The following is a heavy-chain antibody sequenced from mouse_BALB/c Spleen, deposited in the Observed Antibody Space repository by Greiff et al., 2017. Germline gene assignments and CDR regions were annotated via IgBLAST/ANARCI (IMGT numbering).Heavy chain of an antibody. CDR2: INPSTGYT. CDR3: ARKGYGYADY. Sequence: VQLQQSGAELAKPGASVKMSCKASGYTFTSYWMHWVKQRPGQGLEWIGYINPSTGYTEYNQKFKDKATLTADKSSSTAYMQLSSLTSEDSAVYCCARKGYGYADYWGKGTTLTVSS. J-gene: IGHJ2*01. D-gene: IGHD1-2*01. CDR1: GYTFTSYW. V-gene: IGHV1-7*01.